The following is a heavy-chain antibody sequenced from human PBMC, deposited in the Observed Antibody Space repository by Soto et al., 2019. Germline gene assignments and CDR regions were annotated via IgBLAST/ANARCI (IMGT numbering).Heavy chain of an antibody. D-gene: IGHD4-17*01. CDR1: GGSISSSGYY. CDR2: IYYSGST. J-gene: IGHJ4*02. Sequence: QLQLQESGPGLVKPSETLSLTCTVSGGSISSSGYYWGWIRQPPGKGLEWIGPIYYSGSTYYNPSLKSRVTISVDTSKNQFSLKLSSVTAADTAVYYCARQFSVYGDYGRYFDFWGQGTLVTVSS. V-gene: IGHV4-39*01. CDR3: ARQFSVYGDYGRYFDF.